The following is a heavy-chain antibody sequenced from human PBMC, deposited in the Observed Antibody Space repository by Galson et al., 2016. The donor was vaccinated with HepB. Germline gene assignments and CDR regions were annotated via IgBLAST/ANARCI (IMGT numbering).Heavy chain of an antibody. J-gene: IGHJ4*02. V-gene: IGHV3-30*04. CDR3: ADMGATDDY. CDR1: GFTFSSYA. Sequence: SLRLSCAASGFTFSSYAMRWVRQAPGKGLDWVASISYEESKKYYADSVKGRFTISRDNSKNTLYLQMNSLRVEDTAVYYCADMGATDDYWGQGTLVTVSS. CDR2: ISYEESKK. D-gene: IGHD1-26*01.